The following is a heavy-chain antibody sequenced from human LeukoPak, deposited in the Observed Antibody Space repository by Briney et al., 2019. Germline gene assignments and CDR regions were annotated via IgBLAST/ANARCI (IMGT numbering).Heavy chain of an antibody. Sequence: PGGSLRLSCAASGFTSSSYGMHWVRQAPGKGLEWVAFIRYDGSNKYYADSVKGRFTISRDNSKNTLYLQMNSLRAEDTAVYYCAGAVAGTVRFDYWGQGTLVTVSS. J-gene: IGHJ4*02. CDR2: IRYDGSNK. CDR3: AGAVAGTVRFDY. D-gene: IGHD6-19*01. V-gene: IGHV3-30*02. CDR1: GFTSSSYG.